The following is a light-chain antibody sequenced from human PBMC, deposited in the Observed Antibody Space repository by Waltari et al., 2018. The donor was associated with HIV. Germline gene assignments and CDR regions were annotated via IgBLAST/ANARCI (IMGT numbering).Light chain of an antibody. J-gene: IGLJ3*02. CDR1: RSNIGSNS. V-gene: IGLV1-44*01. Sequence: QSVLTQPPSASGTPGQRVTISCSGRRSNIGSNSVNWYQQLPGTAPKLLIFGSNQRPSGVPDRFAGSKPDTSASLAISGLQSEEEADYYCASWDDSLTGWVFGGGTKLTVL. CDR3: ASWDDSLTGWV. CDR2: GSN.